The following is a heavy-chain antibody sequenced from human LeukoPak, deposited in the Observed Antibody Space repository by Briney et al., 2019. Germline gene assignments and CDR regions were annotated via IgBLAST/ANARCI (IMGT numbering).Heavy chain of an antibody. V-gene: IGHV3-74*01. J-gene: IGHJ4*02. D-gene: IGHD6-19*01. Sequence: GGSLRLSCAASGFTFSSHWMHWVRQAPGKGLVWVTRISSDGSSTRYADSVKGRFTVSRDNAKNTLYLQMSSLRAEDTAMYYCARISLSGWVNDHWGQGTLVTVSS. CDR1: GFTFSSHW. CDR3: ARISLSGWVNDH. CDR2: ISSDGSST.